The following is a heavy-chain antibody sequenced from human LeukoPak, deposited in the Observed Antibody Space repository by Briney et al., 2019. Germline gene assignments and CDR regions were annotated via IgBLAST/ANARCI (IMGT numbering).Heavy chain of an antibody. CDR2: INHSGST. V-gene: IGHV4-34*01. CDR1: GGSFSGYY. D-gene: IGHD3-22*01. Sequence: SETLSLTCAVYGGSFSGYYWSWIRQPPGKGLEWIGEINHSGSTNYNPSLKSRVTISVDTSKIQFSLKLSSVTAADTAVYYCARPHYYDSSGYSSPNWYFDLWGRGTLVTVSS. CDR3: ARPHYYDSSGYSSPNWYFDL. J-gene: IGHJ2*01.